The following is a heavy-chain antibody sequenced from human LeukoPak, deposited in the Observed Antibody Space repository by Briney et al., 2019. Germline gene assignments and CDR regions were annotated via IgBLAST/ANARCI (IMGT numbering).Heavy chain of an antibody. CDR3: AKTTHYDIFTGLDY. J-gene: IGHJ4*02. Sequence: GGSLRLSCAASGFTFSNYVMVWVRQAPGKGPEWVSGISGDAGDTYYADSVRGRFTISRDNSRKTLSLQMNSLRAEDTAKYYCAKTTHYDIFTGLDYWGQGSLVTVSS. CDR2: ISGDAGDT. D-gene: IGHD3-9*01. V-gene: IGHV3-23*01. CDR1: GFTFSNYV.